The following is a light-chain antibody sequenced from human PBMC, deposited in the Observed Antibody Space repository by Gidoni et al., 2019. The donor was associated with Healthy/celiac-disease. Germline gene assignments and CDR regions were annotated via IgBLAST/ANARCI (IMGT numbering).Light chain of an antibody. V-gene: IGKV1-39*01. CDR2: AAS. J-gene: IGKJ1*01. CDR1: QSISSY. CDR3: QQSYSTPFT. Sequence: DIQVTQAPSSLSAAVGDRVTITCLASQSISSYLNWYQQKPGEAPKLLIYAASSLQSGVPSRFSGSGSGTDFTLTTSSLQPEDLATYYCQQSYSTPFTFGQGTQVEIK.